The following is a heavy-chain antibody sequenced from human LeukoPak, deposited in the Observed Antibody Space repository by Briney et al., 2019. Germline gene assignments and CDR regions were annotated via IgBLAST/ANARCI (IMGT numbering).Heavy chain of an antibody. CDR2: IYSGGST. V-gene: IGHV3-53*01. Sequence: PGGSLRLSCAASGFTVSSNYMTWVRQAPGKGLEWVSVIYSGGSTYYADSVKGRFTISGDNSKNTLYLQMNSLRAEDTAVYYCARGWRWLQLSGDYYYMDVWGKGTTVTVSS. CDR1: GFTVSSNY. J-gene: IGHJ6*03. D-gene: IGHD5-24*01. CDR3: ARGWRWLQLSGDYYYMDV.